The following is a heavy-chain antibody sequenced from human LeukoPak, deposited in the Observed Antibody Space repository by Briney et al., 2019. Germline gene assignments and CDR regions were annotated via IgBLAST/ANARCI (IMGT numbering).Heavy chain of an antibody. CDR3: ARTRLFYSSGWYYFDY. J-gene: IGHJ4*02. CDR2: ISAYNGNT. V-gene: IGHV1-18*01. Sequence: GASVKVSCKASGYTSTSYGISWVRQAPGQGLEWMGWISAYNGNTNYAQKLQGRVTMTTDTSTSTAYMELRSLRSDDTAVYYCARTRLFYSSGWYYFDYWGQGTLVTVSS. D-gene: IGHD6-19*01. CDR1: GYTSTSYG.